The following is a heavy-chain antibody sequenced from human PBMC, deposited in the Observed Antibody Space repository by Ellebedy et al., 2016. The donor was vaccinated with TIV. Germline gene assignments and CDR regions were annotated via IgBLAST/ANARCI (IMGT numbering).Heavy chain of an antibody. J-gene: IGHJ3*02. CDR1: GASIRNYY. Sequence: MPSETLSLTCTVSGASIRNYYWSWIRQPPGKGLEWIGYIYSSGDANYNPSLKSRVTISLDTSEKQFSLEVTSVTAADTAVYYCARVDTSLVSDAFDMWGQGTMVTVSS. V-gene: IGHV4-59*12. D-gene: IGHD5-18*01. CDR2: IYSSGDA. CDR3: ARVDTSLVSDAFDM.